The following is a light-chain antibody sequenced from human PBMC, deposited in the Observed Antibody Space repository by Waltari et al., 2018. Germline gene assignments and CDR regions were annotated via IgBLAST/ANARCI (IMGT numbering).Light chain of an antibody. CDR2: RNN. J-gene: IGLJ2*01. CDR3: AAWDDSLSGVV. V-gene: IGLV1-47*01. Sequence: QSVLTQPPSASGTPGQRLTISCSGSSSNIGNNYVNWYHQVPGTAPTLLIYRNNQRPSGVPDRVSGSKSGTSASLAISGLRSEDEGDYYCAAWDDSLSGVVFGGGTKLTVL. CDR1: SSNIGNNY.